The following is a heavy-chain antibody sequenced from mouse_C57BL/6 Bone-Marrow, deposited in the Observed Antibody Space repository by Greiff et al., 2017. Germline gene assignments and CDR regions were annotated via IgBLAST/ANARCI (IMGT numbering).Heavy chain of an antibody. CDR2: IDPSDSYT. CDR3: ARDIYYDYDGASWFAD. V-gene: IGHV1-69*01. D-gene: IGHD2-4*01. J-gene: IGHJ3*01. Sequence: VQLQQPGAELVMPGASVKLSCKASGYTFTSYWMHWVKQRTGQGLEWIGEIDPSDSYTNYNQKFQGKSTLTVDKSSSTAYMQLSSLTSEDSAVYYCARDIYYDYDGASWFADWGQGTLVTVSA. CDR1: GYTFTSYW.